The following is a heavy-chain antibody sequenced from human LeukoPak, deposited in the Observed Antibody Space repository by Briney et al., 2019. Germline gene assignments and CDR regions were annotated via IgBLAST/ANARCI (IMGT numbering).Heavy chain of an antibody. J-gene: IGHJ6*03. Sequence: GESLKISCKGSGYTFTSYGISWVRQAPGQGLEWMGWISAYNGNTNYAQKLQGRVTMTTDTSTSTAYMELRSLRSDDTAVYYCASLTDGQYYYDSSGYSYYYYMDVWGKGTTVTVSS. CDR3: ASLTDGQYYYDSSGYSYYYYMDV. D-gene: IGHD3-22*01. V-gene: IGHV1-18*01. CDR2: ISAYNGNT. CDR1: GYTFTSYG.